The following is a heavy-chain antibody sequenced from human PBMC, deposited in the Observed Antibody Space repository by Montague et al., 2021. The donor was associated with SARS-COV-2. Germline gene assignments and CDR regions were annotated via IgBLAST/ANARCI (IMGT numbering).Heavy chain of an antibody. J-gene: IGHJ5*02. CDR1: GFTFSTYA. CDR2: IDGSGAT. Sequence: SLRLSCSAAGFTFSTYAMTWVRQAPGNGPEWVSAIDGSGATYFAXSVKGRFTISRDNPKNTVYLQMNSLRAEDTAIYYCARGSGSGTYLYFRPWGQGTLVTVSS. CDR3: ARGSGSGTYLYFRP. D-gene: IGHD3-10*01. V-gene: IGHV3-23*01.